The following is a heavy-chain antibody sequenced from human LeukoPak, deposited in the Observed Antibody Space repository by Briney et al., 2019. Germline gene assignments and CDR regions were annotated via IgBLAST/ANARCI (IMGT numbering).Heavy chain of an antibody. CDR1: GGSINSSSYY. Sequence: SETLSLTCTVSGGSINSSSYYWGWIRQPPGKGLEWIGSIYYSGSTYYNPSLKSRVTISVDTSKNQFSLKLSSVTAADTAVYYCARLTYYYNGMDVWGEGTTVTVSS. CDR2: IYYSGST. CDR3: ARLTYYYNGMDV. V-gene: IGHV4-39*01. J-gene: IGHJ6*04.